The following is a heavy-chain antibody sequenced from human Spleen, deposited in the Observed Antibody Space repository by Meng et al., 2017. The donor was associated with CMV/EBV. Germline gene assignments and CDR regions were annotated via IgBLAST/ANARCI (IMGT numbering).Heavy chain of an antibody. CDR1: GGPISNSSW. D-gene: IGHD2-2*02. J-gene: IGHJ4*03. Sequence: SGGPISNSSWWSWVRQPPGKGLEWIGEIYHSGSTYYNPSLKSRVTISKDMSENQFSLKLSSVTAADTAVYYCARRCSSASCYMYYFDSWGHGTLVTVSS. CDR2: IYHSGST. CDR3: ARRCSSASCYMYYFDS. V-gene: IGHV4-4*02.